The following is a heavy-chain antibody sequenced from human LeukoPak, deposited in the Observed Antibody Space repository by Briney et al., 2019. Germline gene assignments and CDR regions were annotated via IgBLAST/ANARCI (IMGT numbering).Heavy chain of an antibody. D-gene: IGHD6-13*01. Sequence: PSETLSLTCAVYGGSFSGYYWGWIRQPPGKGLEWIGEINHSGSTNYNPSLKSRVTISVDTSKNQFSLKLSSVTAADTAVYYCARVGIAAAGTRRRYFQHWGQGTLVTVSS. J-gene: IGHJ1*01. V-gene: IGHV4-34*01. CDR1: GGSFSGYY. CDR2: INHSGST. CDR3: ARVGIAAAGTRRRYFQH.